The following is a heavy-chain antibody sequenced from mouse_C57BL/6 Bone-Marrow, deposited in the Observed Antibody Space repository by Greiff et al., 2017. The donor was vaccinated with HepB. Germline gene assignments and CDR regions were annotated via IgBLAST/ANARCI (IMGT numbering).Heavy chain of an antibody. CDR1: GYSITSDY. D-gene: IGHD1-1*01. J-gene: IGHJ1*03. Sequence: EVQLVESGPGLAKPSQTLSLTCSVTGYSITSDYWNWIRKFPGNKLEYMGYISYSGSTYYNPSLKSRISITRDTSKNQYYLQLNSVTTEDTATYYCARYNYGSSGDWYFDVWGTGTTVTVSS. V-gene: IGHV3-8*01. CDR2: ISYSGST. CDR3: ARYNYGSSGDWYFDV.